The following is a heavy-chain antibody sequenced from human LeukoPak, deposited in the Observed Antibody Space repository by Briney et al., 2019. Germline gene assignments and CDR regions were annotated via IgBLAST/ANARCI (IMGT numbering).Heavy chain of an antibody. Sequence: KPSETLSLTCTVSGGSISSYYWSWIRQPPGKGLEWIGYIYYSGSTNYNPSLKSRVTISVDTSKNQFSLKLSSVTAADTAVYCCARGVYYDEKLDYWGQGTLVTVSS. CDR3: ARGVYYDEKLDY. CDR1: GGSISSYY. V-gene: IGHV4-59*01. D-gene: IGHD3-3*01. J-gene: IGHJ4*02. CDR2: IYYSGST.